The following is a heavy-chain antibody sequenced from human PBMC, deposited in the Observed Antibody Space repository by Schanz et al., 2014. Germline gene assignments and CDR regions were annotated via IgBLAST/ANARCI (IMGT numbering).Heavy chain of an antibody. D-gene: IGHD3-3*01. Sequence: QVQLVQSGAEVKKPGASVKVSCKASGYTFTSYGISWVRQAPGQGLEWVGWISVYTGNTKYGQKVQGRVTMTADTSTSTACMALTDLRSDDTAVYYCARDRRFFDRDDLYYFDSWGQGTLVTVSS. CDR3: ARDRRFFDRDDLYYFDS. V-gene: IGHV1-18*01. J-gene: IGHJ4*02. CDR1: GYTFTSYG. CDR2: ISVYTGNT.